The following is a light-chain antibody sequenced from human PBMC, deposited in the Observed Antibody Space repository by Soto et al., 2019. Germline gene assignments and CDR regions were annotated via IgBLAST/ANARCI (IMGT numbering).Light chain of an antibody. CDR2: DAS. V-gene: IGKV3-11*01. Sequence: EIVVTQSPATLSLSPGERATLSCRASQSVSSYLAWYQQKPGQAPRLLIYDASNRATGIPARFSGSGSGTDFTLTISSLEPEDFAVYYCQQRSNWPPWTFGQGNKVEIK. CDR3: QQRSNWPPWT. J-gene: IGKJ1*01. CDR1: QSVSSY.